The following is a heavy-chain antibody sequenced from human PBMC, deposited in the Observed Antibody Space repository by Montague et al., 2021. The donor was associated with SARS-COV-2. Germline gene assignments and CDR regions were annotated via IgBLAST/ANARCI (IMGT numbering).Heavy chain of an antibody. CDR3: ARSGSAVPGILSIYNFNI. V-gene: IGHV2-70*13. D-gene: IGHD6-19*01. CDR2: IDWDDDK. J-gene: IGHJ4*02. Sequence: PALVKPTQTLTLTCTFSGFSLSTSGVCVSWIRQPPGKALEWLALIDWDDDKYYSASLKTRLTISKGPSTNQVVLTMTNMDPVDTGTYYCARSGSAVPGILSIYNFNIWGQGTQVTVSS. CDR1: GFSLSTSGVC.